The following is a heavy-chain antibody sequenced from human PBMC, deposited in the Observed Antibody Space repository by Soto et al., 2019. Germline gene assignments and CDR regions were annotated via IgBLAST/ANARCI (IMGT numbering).Heavy chain of an antibody. CDR3: ARRRGGVVATENWFDP. CDR2: ISYSGTT. J-gene: IGHJ5*02. D-gene: IGHD5-12*01. V-gene: IGHV4-39*01. CDR1: SGYISSSSYY. Sequence: QLQLQESGPGLVKPSETLSLTCTVSSGYISSSSYYWVWIRQSPGKGLEWIGTISYSGTTYYNPSLKSRVTISVDTSKNQFSLNLSSVTAADTAVYYCARRRGGVVATENWFDPWGQGTLVTVSS.